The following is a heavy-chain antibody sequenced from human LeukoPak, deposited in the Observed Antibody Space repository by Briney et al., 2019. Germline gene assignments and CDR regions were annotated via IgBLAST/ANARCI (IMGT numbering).Heavy chain of an antibody. CDR3: ARGHPTGGPYYYYYGMDV. CDR1: GFTFSSYA. V-gene: IGHV3-30-3*01. D-gene: IGHD1-26*01. CDR2: ISYDGSNK. J-gene: IGHJ6*02. Sequence: PGGSLRLSCAASGFTFSSYAMHWVRQAPGKGLEWVAVISYDGSNKYYADSVKGRFTISRDNSKNTLYLQMNSLRAEDTAVYYCARGHPTGGPYYYYYGMDVWGQGTTVAVSS.